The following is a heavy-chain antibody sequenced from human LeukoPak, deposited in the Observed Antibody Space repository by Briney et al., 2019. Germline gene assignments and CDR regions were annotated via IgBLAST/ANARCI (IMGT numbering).Heavy chain of an antibody. D-gene: IGHD2-15*01. CDR2: IYYSGST. Sequence: SETLSLTCTVSGGSISSYYWSWIRQPPGKGLEWIGYIYYSGSTNYNPSLRSRVTISVHTPKNQFSLKLSSVTAADTAVYYCARVSKGYCSGGSCYSRWFDPWGQGTLVTVSS. J-gene: IGHJ5*02. CDR3: ARVSKGYCSGGSCYSRWFDP. CDR1: GGSISSYY. V-gene: IGHV4-59*01.